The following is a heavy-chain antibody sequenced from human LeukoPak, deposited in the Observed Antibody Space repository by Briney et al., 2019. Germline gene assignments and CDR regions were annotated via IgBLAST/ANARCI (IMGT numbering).Heavy chain of an antibody. CDR2: INPSGGST. D-gene: IGHD6-13*01. CDR1: GYTFTSYY. V-gene: IGHV1-46*01. J-gene: IGHJ4*02. Sequence: ASVKVSFKASGYTFTSYYMHWVRQAPGQGLEWMGIINPSGGSTSYAQKFQGRVTMTRDTSTSTVYMELSSLRSEDTAVYYCAREEQQLGKIDYWGQGTLVTVSS. CDR3: AREEQQLGKIDY.